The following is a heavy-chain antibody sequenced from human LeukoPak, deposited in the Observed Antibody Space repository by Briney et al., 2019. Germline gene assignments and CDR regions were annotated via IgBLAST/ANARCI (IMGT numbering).Heavy chain of an antibody. Sequence: GGSLRLSCTASGFTFGDYAMSWFRQAPGKGLVWVSRINSDGSSTSYADSVKGRFTISRDNAKNTLYLQMNSLRAEDTAVYYCAREPRYCSGGSCPYYYYMDVWGKGTTVTVSS. CDR1: GFTFGDYA. CDR3: AREPRYCSGGSCPYYYYMDV. CDR2: INSDGSST. V-gene: IGHV3-74*01. D-gene: IGHD2-15*01. J-gene: IGHJ6*03.